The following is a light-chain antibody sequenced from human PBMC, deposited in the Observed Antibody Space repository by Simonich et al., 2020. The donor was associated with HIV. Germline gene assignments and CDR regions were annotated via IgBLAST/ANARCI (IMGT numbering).Light chain of an antibody. J-gene: IGKJ3*01. CDR3: QQFNSYPVT. Sequence: IQMTQSPSSLSASVGDRVTITCRAKQVLSSALVWYQQKPGKAPKLLIYDASSLESGVPSRFSVSGSGTDFTLTISSLQPEDFATYYCQQFNSYPVTFGPGTKVDIK. CDR1: QVLSSA. CDR2: DAS. V-gene: IGKV1-13*02.